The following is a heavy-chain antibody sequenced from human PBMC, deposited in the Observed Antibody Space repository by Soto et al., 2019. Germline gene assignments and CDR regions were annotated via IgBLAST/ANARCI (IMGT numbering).Heavy chain of an antibody. J-gene: IGHJ4*02. D-gene: IGHD2-15*01. CDR3: AKGRRYCSGGSCYSFDY. Sequence: EVQLVESGGGLVQPGRSLRLSCAASGFTFDDYAMHWVRQAPGKGLEGVSGISWNSGSIGYAGSVKGRFTISRDNAKNSLYLQMNSLRAEDTALYYCAKGRRYCSGGSCYSFDYWGQGTLVTVSS. CDR2: ISWNSGSI. V-gene: IGHV3-9*01. CDR1: GFTFDDYA.